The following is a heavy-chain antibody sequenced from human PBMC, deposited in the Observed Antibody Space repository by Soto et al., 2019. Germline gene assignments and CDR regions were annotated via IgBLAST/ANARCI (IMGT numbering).Heavy chain of an antibody. J-gene: IGHJ4*02. CDR2: ISGSGGST. V-gene: IGHV3-23*01. CDR1: GFTFSSYA. D-gene: IGHD3-9*01. CDR3: AKDLYTYYDILNGFIESPVPSLFDY. Sequence: GGSLRLSCAASGFTFSSYARSWVRQAPGKGLEWVSAISGSGGSTYYADSVKGRFTISRDNSKNTLYLQMNSLRAEDNAVYYCAKDLYTYYDILNGFIESPVPSLFDYWGQGTLVTVSS.